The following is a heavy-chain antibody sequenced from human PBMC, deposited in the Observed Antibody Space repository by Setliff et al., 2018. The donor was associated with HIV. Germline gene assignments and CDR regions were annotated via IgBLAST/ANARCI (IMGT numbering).Heavy chain of an antibody. CDR2: IYYSGST. CDR1: GGSISSGGYY. D-gene: IGHD3-22*01. CDR3: ARDRRHYYDSSGYYYGMDV. J-gene: IGHJ6*02. Sequence: PSETLSLTCTVSGGSISSGGYYWSWIRQHPGKGLEWIGYIYYSGSTYYNPSLKSRVTISVDTSKNQFSLKLSSVTAADTAVYYCARDRRHYYDSSGYYYGMDVWGQGTTVTVSS. V-gene: IGHV4-31*03.